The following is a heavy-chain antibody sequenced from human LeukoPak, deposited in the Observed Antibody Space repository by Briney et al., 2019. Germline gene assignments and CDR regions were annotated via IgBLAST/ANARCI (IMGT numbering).Heavy chain of an antibody. CDR3: TRDYRGTFDY. J-gene: IGHJ4*02. V-gene: IGHV3-7*03. CDR1: GFTYSSYW. D-gene: IGHD1-26*01. CDR2: IKQDGSEK. Sequence: GGSLRLSCVASGFTYSSYWMSWVRQAPGKGLEWVANIKQDGSEKNYVDSVKGRFTISRDNARNSLYLQMNSLRAEDTAVYYCTRDYRGTFDYWGQGTLVTVSS.